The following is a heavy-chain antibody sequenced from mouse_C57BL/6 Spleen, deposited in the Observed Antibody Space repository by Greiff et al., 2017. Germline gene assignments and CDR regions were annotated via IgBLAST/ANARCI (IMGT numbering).Heavy chain of an antibody. CDR3: AARYYGSLFDY. V-gene: IGHV1-69*01. D-gene: IGHD1-1*01. CDR1: GYTFTSYW. CDR2: IDPSDSYT. Sequence: VQLQQSGAELVMPGASVKLSCKASGYTFTSYWMHWVKQRPGQGLEWIGEIDPSDSYTNYNQKFKGKSTLTVDKSSSTAYMQLSSLTSEDSAVYYCAARYYGSLFDYWGQGTTLTVSS. J-gene: IGHJ2*01.